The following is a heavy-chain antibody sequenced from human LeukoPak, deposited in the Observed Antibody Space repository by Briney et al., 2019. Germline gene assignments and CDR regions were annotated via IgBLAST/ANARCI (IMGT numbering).Heavy chain of an antibody. D-gene: IGHD3-9*01. CDR1: GGSISSYY. CDR2: IYYSGST. CDR3: ARHSPYYDILTGYTPFYFDY. Sequence: SETLSLTCTVSGGSISSYYWSWIRQPPGKGLEWIGYIYYSGSTNYNPSLKSRVTISVDTSKNQFSLKLSSVTAADTAVYYCARHSPYYDILTGYTPFYFDYWGQGTLVTVSS. V-gene: IGHV4-59*08. J-gene: IGHJ4*02.